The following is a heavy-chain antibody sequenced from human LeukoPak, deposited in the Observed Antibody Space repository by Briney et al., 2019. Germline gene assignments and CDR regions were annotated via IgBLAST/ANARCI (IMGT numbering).Heavy chain of an antibody. CDR3: AKDGGSHFDY. V-gene: IGHV3-30*18. D-gene: IGHD4-23*01. J-gene: IGHJ4*02. CDR2: IPYDGSNK. CDR1: GFTFSSYG. Sequence: GGSLRLSCAASGFTFSSYGMHWVRQAPGKGLEWVAVIPYDGSNKYYADSVKGRFTISRDNSKNTLYLQMNSLRAEDTAVYYCAKDGGSHFDYWGQGTLVTVSS.